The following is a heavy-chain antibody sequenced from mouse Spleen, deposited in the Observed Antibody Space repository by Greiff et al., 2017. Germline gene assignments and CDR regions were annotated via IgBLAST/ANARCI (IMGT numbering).Heavy chain of an antibody. CDR2: IWSGGST. Sequence: VKLVESGPGLVQPSQSLSITCTVSGFSLTSYGVHWVRQSPGKGLEWLGVIWSGGSTDYNAAFISRLSISKDNSKSQVFFKMNSLQADDTAIYYCARSSPWDERAWFAYWGQGTLVTVSA. CDR1: GFSLTSYG. V-gene: IGHV2-4-1*01. D-gene: IGHD4-1*01. J-gene: IGHJ3*01. CDR3: ARSSPWDERAWFAY.